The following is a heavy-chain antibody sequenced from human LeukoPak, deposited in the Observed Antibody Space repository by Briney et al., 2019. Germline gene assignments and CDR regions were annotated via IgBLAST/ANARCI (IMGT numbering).Heavy chain of an antibody. V-gene: IGHV1-69*06. CDR2: IIPIFGTA. J-gene: IGHJ3*02. CDR1: GYTFTSYG. CDR3: ARASITMVRGVPFRAFDI. Sequence: SVKVSCKASGYTFTSYGISWVRQAPGQGLEWMGGIIPIFGTANYAQKFQGRVTITADKSTSTAYMELSSLRSEDTAVYYCARASITMVRGVPFRAFDIWGQGTMVTVSS. D-gene: IGHD3-10*01.